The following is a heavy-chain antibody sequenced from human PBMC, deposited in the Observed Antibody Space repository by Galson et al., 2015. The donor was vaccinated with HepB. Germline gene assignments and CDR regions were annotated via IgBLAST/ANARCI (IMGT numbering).Heavy chain of an antibody. CDR1: GFPFSLHW. CDR2: IDPAAGFI. V-gene: IGHV3-74*01. D-gene: IGHD5-24*01. J-gene: IGHJ4*02. CDR3: ASFGESWRQSL. Sequence: SLRLSCAASGFPFSLHWMHWVRQAPGKGLVWVSHIDPAAGFIRYGDAVKGRFTVSRDDAKNIMYLQMNSLRVDDTAVYYCASFGESWRQSLWGQGTLVTVSS.